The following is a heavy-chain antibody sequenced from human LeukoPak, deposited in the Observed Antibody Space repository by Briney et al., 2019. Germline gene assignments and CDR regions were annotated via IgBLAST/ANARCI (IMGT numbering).Heavy chain of an antibody. D-gene: IGHD3-3*01. CDR1: GYTFTSYG. CDR2: ISAYNGNT. J-gene: IGHJ4*02. V-gene: IGHV1-18*01. CDR3: ASAPGFGVVSYY. Sequence: ASVKVSCKASGYTFTSYGISWVRQAPGQGLEWMGWISAYNGNTNYAQKLQGRVTMTTDTSTSTAYMEPRSLRSDDTAVYYCASAPGFGVVSYYWGQGTLVTVSS.